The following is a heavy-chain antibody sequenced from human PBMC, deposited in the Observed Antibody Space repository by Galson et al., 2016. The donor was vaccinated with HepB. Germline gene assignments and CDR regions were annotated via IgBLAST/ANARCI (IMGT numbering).Heavy chain of an antibody. CDR3: AGGIYGSGSLTLYY. CDR1: GFTFSNYD. J-gene: IGHJ4*02. Sequence: LRLSCAASGFTFSNYDMHWVRQATGTGLEWVSAIGTAGDTYYAGSVKGRFTISRENAKNSLYLQMNSLRAGDTAVYYCAGGIYGSGSLTLYYWGQGTLVTVSS. V-gene: IGHV3-13*04. CDR2: IGTAGDT. D-gene: IGHD3-10*01.